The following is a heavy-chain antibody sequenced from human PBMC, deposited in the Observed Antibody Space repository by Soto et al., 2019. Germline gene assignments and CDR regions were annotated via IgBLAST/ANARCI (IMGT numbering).Heavy chain of an antibody. CDR2: ISWNSGSI. CDR3: AKSHTTSGWYVTTDY. J-gene: IGHJ4*02. Sequence: GGSLRLSCAASGFTFGYYAMQWVRQAPGKGLEWVSAISWNSGSIDYADSVKGRFTISRDNAKNSLYLQMNSLRAEDTALYYCAKSHTTSGWYVTTDYWGQGTRVTVSS. D-gene: IGHD6-19*01. CDR1: GFTFGYYA. V-gene: IGHV3-9*01.